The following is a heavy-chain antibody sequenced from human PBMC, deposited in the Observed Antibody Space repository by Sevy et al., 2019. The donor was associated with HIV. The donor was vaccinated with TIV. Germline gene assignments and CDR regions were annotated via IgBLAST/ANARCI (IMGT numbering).Heavy chain of an antibody. CDR2: ISSSSSTI. Sequence: GGSLRLSCAASGFTFSSYSMNWVRQAPGKGLEWVSYISSSSSTIYYADSVKGRFTISRDNAKNSLYLQMNSLRAEDTAVYYCARDRHYDFWSGVGYYYYYGMDVWGQGTTVNVSS. CDR3: ARDRHYDFWSGVGYYYYYGMDV. D-gene: IGHD3-3*01. V-gene: IGHV3-48*01. CDR1: GFTFSSYS. J-gene: IGHJ6*02.